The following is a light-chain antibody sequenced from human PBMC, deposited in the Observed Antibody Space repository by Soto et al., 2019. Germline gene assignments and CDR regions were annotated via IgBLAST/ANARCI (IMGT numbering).Light chain of an antibody. CDR2: WAS. Sequence: DIVMPQSPDSLAVSLGETATINSNXRXXXXSSSNNKNSIAWYQQKKGQPPRXXIYWASTRESGVPDRFSGSGSGTDFTLTISSLQPDDFATYYCQQYNSYSLTFGGGTKVDI. J-gene: IGKJ4*01. CDR3: QQYNSYSLT. CDR1: XXXXSSSNNKNS. V-gene: IGKV4-1*01.